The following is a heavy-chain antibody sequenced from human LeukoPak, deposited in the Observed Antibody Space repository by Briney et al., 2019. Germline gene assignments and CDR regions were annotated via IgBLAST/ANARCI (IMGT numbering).Heavy chain of an antibody. CDR1: GFTFSSYV. V-gene: IGHV3-23*01. CDR3: AKVWFPGITGTPFDF. Sequence: GGSLRLSCAASGFTFSSYVMSWVRQAPGKGLEWVSGIRGSGAGTYYADSVKGRFTISRDNSKNTLYLQMNSLRAEDTAVYYCAKVWFPGITGTPFDFWGQGTLVTVSS. J-gene: IGHJ4*02. CDR2: IRGSGAGT. D-gene: IGHD1-7*01.